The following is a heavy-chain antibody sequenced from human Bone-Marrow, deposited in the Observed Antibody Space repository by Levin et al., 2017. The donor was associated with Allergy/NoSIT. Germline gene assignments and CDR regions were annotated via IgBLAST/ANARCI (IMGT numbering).Heavy chain of an antibody. CDR1: GYPFTSYG. Sequence: ASVKVSCKASGYPFTSYGITWVRQAPGQGLEWMGWISAFNGNTNSAQNLQGRVTMTTDTSTSTAYMELRSLRSDDTAVYYCARVPPVSFCTNINCPSIDSWGQGTLVTVSS. D-gene: IGHD2-8*01. V-gene: IGHV1-18*01. J-gene: IGHJ4*02. CDR2: ISAFNGNT. CDR3: ARVPPVSFCTNINCPSIDS.